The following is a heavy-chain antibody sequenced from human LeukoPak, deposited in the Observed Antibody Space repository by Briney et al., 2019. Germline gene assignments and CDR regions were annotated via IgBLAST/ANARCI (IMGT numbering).Heavy chain of an antibody. V-gene: IGHV3-30-3*01. CDR3: GGRGYLYYFDY. CDR2: ISSDGTKR. D-gene: IGHD3-10*01. J-gene: IGHJ4*02. Sequence: GRSLRLSCAASGFTFNNYAFHWVRQAPGKGLEWVAVISSDGTKRFYADSVKGRFTISRDNSKNTLYLQMNSLRAEDTAVYYCGGRGYLYYFDYWGQGTLVTVSS. CDR1: GFTFNNYA.